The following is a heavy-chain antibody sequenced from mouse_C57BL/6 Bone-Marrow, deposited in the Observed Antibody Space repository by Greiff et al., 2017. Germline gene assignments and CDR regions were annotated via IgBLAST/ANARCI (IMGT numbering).Heavy chain of an antibody. V-gene: IGHV1-80*01. D-gene: IGHD1-1*01. J-gene: IGHJ2*01. Sequence: VQLQQSGAELVKPGASVKISCKASGYAFSSYWMNWVKQRPGKGLEWIGQIYPGDGDTNYNGKFKGKATLTADKSSSTAYMQLSSLTSEDSAVYFCARTTVVAEGDFDYWGQGTTLTVSS. CDR1: GYAFSSYW. CDR3: ARTTVVAEGDFDY. CDR2: IYPGDGDT.